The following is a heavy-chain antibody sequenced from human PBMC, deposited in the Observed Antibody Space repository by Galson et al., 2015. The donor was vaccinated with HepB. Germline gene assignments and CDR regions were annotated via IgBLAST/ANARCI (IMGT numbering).Heavy chain of an antibody. CDR3: ARGCYGDCGDYYYYYMDV. V-gene: IGHV1-8*01. CDR1: GYTFTSYD. D-gene: IGHD4-17*01. Sequence: SVKVSCKASGYTFTSYDINWVRQATGQGLEWMGWMNPNSGNTGYAQKFQGRVTMTRNTSISTAYMELSSLRSEDTAVYYCARGCYGDCGDYYYYYMDVWGKGTTVTVSS. J-gene: IGHJ6*03. CDR2: MNPNSGNT.